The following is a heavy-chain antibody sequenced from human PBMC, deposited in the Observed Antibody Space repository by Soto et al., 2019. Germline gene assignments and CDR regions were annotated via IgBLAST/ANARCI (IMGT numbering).Heavy chain of an antibody. CDR2: INHSGST. J-gene: IGHJ4*02. D-gene: IGHD1-26*01. CDR1: GGSFSGYY. Sequence: QVQLQQWGAGLLKPSETLSLTCAVYGGSFSGYYWSWIRQPPGKGLEWIGEINHSGSTNYNPSLKSXXTXSXDTSKNQFSLQLSSVTAADTSVYYCARGRWEVRFDDWGQGTLVTVSS. CDR3: ARGRWEVRFDD. V-gene: IGHV4-34*01.